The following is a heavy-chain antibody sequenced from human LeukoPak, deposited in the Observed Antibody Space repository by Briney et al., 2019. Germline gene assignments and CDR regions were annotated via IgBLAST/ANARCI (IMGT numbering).Heavy chain of an antibody. J-gene: IGHJ4*02. D-gene: IGHD3-10*01. CDR1: GGSISSYY. CDR2: IYYSGST. V-gene: IGHV4-59*01. CDR3: ARRVGSGSYYFFDY. Sequence: SETLSLTCTVSGGSISSYYWSWIRQPPGKGLEWIGYIYYSGSTNYNSSFKSRVTISIDTSKNQFSLRLSSVTAADTAVYYCARRVGSGSYYFFDYWGQGTLVTVSS.